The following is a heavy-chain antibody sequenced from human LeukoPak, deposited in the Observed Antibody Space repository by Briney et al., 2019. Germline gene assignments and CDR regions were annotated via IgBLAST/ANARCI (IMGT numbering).Heavy chain of an antibody. Sequence: SVKVSCKASGGTFSSYAISWVRQAPGQGLEWMGRIIPIFGIANYAQKFQGRVTITADKSTSTAYMELSSLRSEDTAVYYCARGGFYCYDSSGYFDYWGQGTLVTVSS. CDR1: GGTFSSYA. CDR3: ARGGFYCYDSSGYFDY. D-gene: IGHD3-22*01. J-gene: IGHJ4*02. V-gene: IGHV1-69*04. CDR2: IIPIFGIA.